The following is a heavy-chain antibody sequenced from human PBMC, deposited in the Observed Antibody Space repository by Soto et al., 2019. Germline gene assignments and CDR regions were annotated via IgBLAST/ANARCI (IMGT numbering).Heavy chain of an antibody. Sequence: GESLKISCKGSGYSFTSYWIGWGRQMPGKGLEWVGIIYPGDSDTRYSPSFQGQVTTSADKSISTAYLQWSSLNASDTAMYYCARLTYYYDSSGYYYDVGYYYYGMDVWGQGTTVTVS. J-gene: IGHJ6*02. CDR3: ARLTYYYDSSGYYYDVGYYYYGMDV. V-gene: IGHV5-51*01. D-gene: IGHD3-22*01. CDR2: IYPGDSDT. CDR1: GYSFTSYW.